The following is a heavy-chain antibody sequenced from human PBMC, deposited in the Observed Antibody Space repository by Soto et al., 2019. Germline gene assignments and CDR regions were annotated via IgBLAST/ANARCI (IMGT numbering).Heavy chain of an antibody. Sequence: VGSLRLSCAASVFTFSSHAMSWVRQAPGNGLEWVSTISSGGDNTYSSDSVKGRFTISRDNSKNTLYLQMNSLRAEDTAVYYCAKDFDSYSSGRYGMDVWGQGTTVTVSS. V-gene: IGHV3-23*01. D-gene: IGHD6-19*01. CDR2: ISSGGDNT. CDR3: AKDFDSYSSGRYGMDV. CDR1: VFTFSSHA. J-gene: IGHJ6*02.